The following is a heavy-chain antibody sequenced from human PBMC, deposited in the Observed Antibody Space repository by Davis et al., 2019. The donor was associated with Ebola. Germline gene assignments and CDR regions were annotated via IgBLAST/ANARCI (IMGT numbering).Heavy chain of an antibody. Sequence: SVKVSCKAPGGTFSSYAISWVRQAPGQGLEWMGGIIPIIGTANYAQKFQGRVTITADESTSTAYMELSSLRSEDTAMYYCARDRYSDGSGYFFEQSHWGQGTLVTVSS. D-gene: IGHD3-22*01. CDR1: GGTFSSYA. CDR2: IIPIIGTA. V-gene: IGHV1-69*13. CDR3: ARDRYSDGSGYFFEQSH. J-gene: IGHJ4*02.